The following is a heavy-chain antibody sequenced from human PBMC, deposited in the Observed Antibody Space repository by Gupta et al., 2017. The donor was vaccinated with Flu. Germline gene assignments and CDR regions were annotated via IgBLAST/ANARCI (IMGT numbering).Heavy chain of an antibody. CDR3: ASSSTSTVTTGTG. CDR1: GFTFSSYS. D-gene: IGHD4-17*01. CDR2: ISSSSSYI. Sequence: EVQLVESGGGLVKPGGSLRLSCAASGFTFSSYSMNWVRQAPGKGLEWVSSISSSSSYIYYADSVKGRFTISRDNAKNSLYLRMNSLRAEDTAVYYCASSSTSTVTTGTGWGQGTMVTVSS. V-gene: IGHV3-21*01. J-gene: IGHJ3*01.